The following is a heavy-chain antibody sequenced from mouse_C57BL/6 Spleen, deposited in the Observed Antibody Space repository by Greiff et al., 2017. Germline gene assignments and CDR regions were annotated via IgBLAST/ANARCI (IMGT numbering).Heavy chain of an antibody. V-gene: IGHV1-7*01. Sequence: QVQLQQSGAELAKPGASVKLSCKASGYTFNSYWMHWVKQRPGQGLEWIGYINPSSGYTKYNQKFKDKATLTAYKSSSASYMQLSSLSYEDSAVYCCAREIIWLPGGYWGQGTSLTVSS. CDR2: INPSSGYT. J-gene: IGHJ2*02. CDR1: GYTFNSYW. CDR3: AREIIWLPGGY. D-gene: IGHD2-2*01.